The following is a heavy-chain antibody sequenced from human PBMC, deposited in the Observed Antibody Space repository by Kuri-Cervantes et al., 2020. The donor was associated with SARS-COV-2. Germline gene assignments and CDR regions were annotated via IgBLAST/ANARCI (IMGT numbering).Heavy chain of an antibody. CDR3: AKFTRIAVASYYFDY. CDR2: ISGSGGST. V-gene: IGHV3-23*01. Sequence: GGSLRLSCAASGFTFSSYAMSWVRQAPGKGLEWVSAISGSGGSTYYADSVKGRFTISRDNSKNTLYLQMNSLRAEDTAVYYCAKFTRIAVASYYFDYWGQGTLVTVYS. J-gene: IGHJ4*02. D-gene: IGHD6-19*01. CDR1: GFTFSSYA.